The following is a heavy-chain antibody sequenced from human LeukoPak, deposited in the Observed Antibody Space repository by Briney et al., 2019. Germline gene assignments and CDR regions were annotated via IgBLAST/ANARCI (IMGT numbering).Heavy chain of an antibody. CDR2: ISGSNSYI. V-gene: IGHV3-21*01. Sequence: GGSLRLSCAASGFTFNSYSMNWVRQAPGKGLEWVSSISGSNSYIYYADSMKGRFTISRDNAKNSLYLQMNSLRAEDTAVYYCARDLLRSYYADYWGQGTLVIVSS. CDR1: GFTFNSYS. CDR3: ARDLLRSYYADY. J-gene: IGHJ4*02. D-gene: IGHD1-26*01.